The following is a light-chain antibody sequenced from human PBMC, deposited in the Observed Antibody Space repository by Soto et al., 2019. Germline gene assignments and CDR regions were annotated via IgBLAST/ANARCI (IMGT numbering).Light chain of an antibody. V-gene: IGKV3-15*01. Sequence: EIVMTQSPATLSVSPGERATLSCRASQTVASNLAWYQQKPGQAPRLLIHGASSRATGVPARFSGSGSGTEFALTISCQQSEDFAVYYCQQYHNWPPQYTFGQGTKLQIK. CDR3: QQYHNWPPQYT. CDR1: QTVASN. J-gene: IGKJ2*01. CDR2: GAS.